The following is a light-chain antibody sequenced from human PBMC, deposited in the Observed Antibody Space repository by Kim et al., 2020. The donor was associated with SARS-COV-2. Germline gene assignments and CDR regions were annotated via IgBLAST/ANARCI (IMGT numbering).Light chain of an antibody. J-gene: IGLJ2*01. Sequence: GQSITISGTGTSSDVGAYNYVSWYQQHPGKAPKLMIYDIINRPSGVSNRFAGSKSGNTASLTISGLQAEDEADYYCCSYTISSTVIFGGGTKLTVL. CDR2: DII. CDR1: SSDVGAYNY. V-gene: IGLV2-14*03. CDR3: CSYTISSTVI.